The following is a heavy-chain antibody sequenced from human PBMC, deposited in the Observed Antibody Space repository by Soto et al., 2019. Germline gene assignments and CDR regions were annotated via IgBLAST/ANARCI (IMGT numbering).Heavy chain of an antibody. V-gene: IGHV3-7*05. Sequence: GGSLRLYCAASGFTFSSYWMSWVRQAPGKGLEWVANIKQDGSEKYYVDSVKGRFTISRDNGKNSLYLQMNSLRAEDTAVYYCARDSGELTYYYYGMDVWGQGTTVTVSS. J-gene: IGHJ6*02. D-gene: IGHD3-10*01. CDR3: ARDSGELTYYYYGMDV. CDR1: GFTFSSYW. CDR2: IKQDGSEK.